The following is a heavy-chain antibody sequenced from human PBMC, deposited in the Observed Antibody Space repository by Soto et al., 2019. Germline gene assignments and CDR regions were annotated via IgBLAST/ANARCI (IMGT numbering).Heavy chain of an antibody. CDR1: GFTFSSYW. J-gene: IGHJ4*02. CDR3: ARVPNGGYEWY. Sequence: EVQLVESGGGLVQPGGSLRLSCAASGFTFSSYWMHWVRQAPGKGLVWLSRINPDGTTTNYADSVKGRFTISRDNAKNTVYLQMNSLRAEDTAVYYCARVPNGGYEWYWGQGTLVTVSS. V-gene: IGHV3-74*01. CDR2: INPDGTTT. D-gene: IGHD5-12*01.